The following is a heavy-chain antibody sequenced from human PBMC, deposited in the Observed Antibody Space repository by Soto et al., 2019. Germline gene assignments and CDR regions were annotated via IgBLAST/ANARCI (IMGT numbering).Heavy chain of an antibody. CDR2: VKSKSEGGTT. CDR3: VAGSPFEY. Sequence: LRLSCAASGFIFRDAWISWVRQAPGKGLEWIGRVKSKSEGGTTDYAALVKGRFTVSRDDSINTVSLQMDSLKMEDTAVYFCVAGSPFEYWGQGTLVTVSS. D-gene: IGHD2-21*01. V-gene: IGHV3-15*05. J-gene: IGHJ4*02. CDR1: GFIFRDAW.